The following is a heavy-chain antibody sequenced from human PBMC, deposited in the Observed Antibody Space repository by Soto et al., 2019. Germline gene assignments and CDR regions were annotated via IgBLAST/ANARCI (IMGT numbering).Heavy chain of an antibody. CDR3: AKDRDSYGDGFDH. D-gene: IGHD2-21*01. V-gene: IGHV3-30*18. CDR2: ISPDGTNA. CDR1: GFTFSVYG. J-gene: IGHJ4*02. Sequence: HPGGSLRLSCAASGFTFSVYGMHWVRQAPGKGLEWVAVISPDGTNAHYADSVKGRFTISRDNSKNTVSLQMSRLRAEDTAVYYCAKDRDSYGDGFDHWGQGTQVTVSS.